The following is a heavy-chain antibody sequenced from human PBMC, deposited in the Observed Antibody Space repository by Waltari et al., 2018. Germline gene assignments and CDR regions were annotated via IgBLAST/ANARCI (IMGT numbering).Heavy chain of an antibody. CDR1: GGSISSGSYY. V-gene: IGHV4-61*02. Sequence: QVQLQESGPGLVKPSQTLSLTCTVSGGSISSGSYYWSWIRQPAGKGLEWIGRIYTSGSTNYNPSLKSRVTISVDTSKNQFSLKLSSVTAADTAVYYCARDRDYYDSSGSRKHYYYGMDVWGQGTTVTVSS. D-gene: IGHD3-22*01. CDR3: ARDRDYYDSSGSRKHYYYGMDV. CDR2: IYTSGST. J-gene: IGHJ6*02.